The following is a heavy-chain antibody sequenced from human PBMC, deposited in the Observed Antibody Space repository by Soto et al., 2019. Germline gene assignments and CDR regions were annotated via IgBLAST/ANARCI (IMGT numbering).Heavy chain of an antibody. CDR2: ISHVDSIK. D-gene: IGHD6-19*01. J-gene: IGHJ6*02. CDR3: AKLSGSAWHNHYYGVDV. Sequence: QVQLVESGGTVIQPGRSLSLSCVTSGFSFSNNAMHWVRRAPGTGLEWVAVISHVDSIKSYSDSVRGRFSISRDNYKNTLYLQMSSLKPEDTAIFYCAKLSGSAWHNHYYGVDVWGQGTTVTVSS. CDR1: GFSFSNNA. V-gene: IGHV3-30-3*02.